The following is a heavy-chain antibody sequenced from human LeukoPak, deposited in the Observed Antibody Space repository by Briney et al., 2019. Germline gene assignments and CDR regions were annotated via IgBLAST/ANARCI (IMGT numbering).Heavy chain of an antibody. CDR1: GGTFISYT. CDR2: IIPIFGTA. V-gene: IGHV1-69*13. D-gene: IGHD3-10*01. Sequence: SVKVSCKASGGTFISYTISWVRQAPGQGLEWMGGIIPIFGTANYAQKFQGRVTITADESTSTAYMELNSLRSEDTAMYYCARLMDYYASGTYGRYAMDVWGKGTTVTVTS. J-gene: IGHJ6*04. CDR3: ARLMDYYASGTYGRYAMDV.